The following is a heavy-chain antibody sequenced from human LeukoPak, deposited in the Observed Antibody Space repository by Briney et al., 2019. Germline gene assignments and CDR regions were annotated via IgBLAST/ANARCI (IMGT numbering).Heavy chain of an antibody. CDR2: IYPGDSDT. J-gene: IGHJ4*02. Sequence: GESLKISCKGSGYSFTSYWIGWVRQMPGKGLEWMGIIYPGDSDTRYSPSFQGQVTISADKSISTAYLQWSSLKASDTAMYYGARPRAQHPPHFDYWGQGTLVTVSS. V-gene: IGHV5-51*01. CDR1: GYSFTSYW. CDR3: ARPRAQHPPHFDY. D-gene: IGHD6-13*01.